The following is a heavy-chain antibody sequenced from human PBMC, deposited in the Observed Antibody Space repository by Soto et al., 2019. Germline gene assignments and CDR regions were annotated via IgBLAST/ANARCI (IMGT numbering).Heavy chain of an antibody. J-gene: IGHJ4*02. Sequence: QVQLVQSGAEVKKPGASVKVSCKASGYSFTSYYMHWVRQAPGQGLEWMGIINLGGGGAIYAQKFQGRVTMTRDTSTNTVYMELGSLRSEDTVVYYCTRGSQYSSSFDYWGQGTLVPVSS. V-gene: IGHV1-46*03. CDR3: TRGSQYSSSFDY. CDR2: INLGGGGA. CDR1: GYSFTSYY. D-gene: IGHD6-6*01.